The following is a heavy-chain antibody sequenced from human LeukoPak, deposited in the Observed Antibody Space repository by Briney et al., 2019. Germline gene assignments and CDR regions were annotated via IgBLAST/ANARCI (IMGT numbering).Heavy chain of an antibody. CDR1: GYTFTGYY. J-gene: IGHJ4*02. CDR2: INPSGGST. Sequence: ASVKVSCKASGYTFTGYYMHWVRQAPGQGLEWMGIINPSGGSTSYAQKFQGRVTVTRDMSTSTVYMELSSLRSEDTAVYYCAREDSAREEAIDYWGQGTPVTVSS. V-gene: IGHV1-46*01. CDR3: AREDSAREEAIDY. D-gene: IGHD1-26*01.